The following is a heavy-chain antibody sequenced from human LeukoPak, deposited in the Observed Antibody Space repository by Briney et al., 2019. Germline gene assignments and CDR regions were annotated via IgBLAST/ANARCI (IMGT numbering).Heavy chain of an antibody. Sequence: GGSLRLSCAASGFTFSSYGMHWVRQAPGKGLEWVAVISYDGSKKNYADSAKGRFTISRDNSKNTLYLQMNSLRAEDTAVYYCASLGWTASDFDYWGQGTLVTVSS. V-gene: IGHV3-30*03. CDR2: ISYDGSKK. J-gene: IGHJ4*02. CDR1: GFTFSSYG. D-gene: IGHD2-15*01. CDR3: ASLGWTASDFDY.